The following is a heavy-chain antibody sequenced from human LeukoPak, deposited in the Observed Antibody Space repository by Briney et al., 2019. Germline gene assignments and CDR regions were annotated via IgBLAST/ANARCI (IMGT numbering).Heavy chain of an antibody. CDR1: GFTFSSYG. Sequence: GGSLRLSCAASGFTFSSYGMHWVRQAPGKGLEWVAVIWYDGSNKYYADSVKGRFTISRDNSKNTLYLQMNSLRAEDTAVYYCARESAAASTYYFDYWGQGTLVTVSS. J-gene: IGHJ4*02. V-gene: IGHV3-33*01. D-gene: IGHD6-13*01. CDR2: IWYDGSNK. CDR3: ARESAAASTYYFDY.